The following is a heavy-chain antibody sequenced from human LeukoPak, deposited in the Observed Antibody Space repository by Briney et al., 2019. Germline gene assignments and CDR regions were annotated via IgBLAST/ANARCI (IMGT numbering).Heavy chain of an antibody. J-gene: IGHJ6*02. D-gene: IGHD2-15*01. Sequence: GEALQISCKGSGCSFTSYWIGWVRQVPGKGLEWMGIIYPGDSDTRYSPSFQGQVTISADKSISTAYLQWSSLKASDTATYYCARHNGFGGYCSGGSCYSYYYYYGMDVWGQGTTVTVSS. CDR3: ARHNGFGGYCSGGSCYSYYYYYGMDV. CDR2: IYPGDSDT. CDR1: GCSFTSYW. V-gene: IGHV5-51*01.